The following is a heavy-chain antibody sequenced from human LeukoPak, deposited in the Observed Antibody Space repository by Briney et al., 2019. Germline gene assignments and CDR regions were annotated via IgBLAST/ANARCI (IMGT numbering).Heavy chain of an antibody. J-gene: IGHJ4*02. CDR3: ARGQYSGSCFDN. CDR1: GGXISSYL. V-gene: IGHV4-59*01. D-gene: IGHD1-26*01. CDR2: IYYSGST. Sequence: PSETLSLTCTVSGGXISSYLCSWIRQPPGKGLEWIGYIYYSGSTNYNPSLKSRVTILVDTSKNQFSLKVSSVTAADTAVYYCARGQYSGSCFDNWGQGSLVTVSS.